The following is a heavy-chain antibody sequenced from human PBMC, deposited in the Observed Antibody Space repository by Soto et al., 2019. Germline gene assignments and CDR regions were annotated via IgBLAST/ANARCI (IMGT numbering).Heavy chain of an antibody. CDR1: GGSISSSNYY. V-gene: IGHV4-39*01. CDR2: VYYNGFT. CDR3: ARMGDFLSGTGELDP. J-gene: IGHJ5*02. D-gene: IGHD3-3*01. Sequence: QLQLRESSPGLVKPSETLSLTCTVSGGSISSSNYYWAWIRQSPGKGLEWIGSVYYNGFTYYNPSLKSRVTISVDTSKNQFSLKLTSVTAADTAVYYCARMGDFLSGTGELDPWVQGTLVTVSS.